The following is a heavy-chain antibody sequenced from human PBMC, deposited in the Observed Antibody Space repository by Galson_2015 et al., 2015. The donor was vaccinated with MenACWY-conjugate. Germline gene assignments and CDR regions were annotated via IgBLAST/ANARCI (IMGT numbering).Heavy chain of an antibody. Sequence: SLRLSSAASGFTFINYWMSWVRQVPGKGPEWVAHIKQDGSEKYYVDSARGRFTISRDNAKSSLFLQMNSLRVEDTAVYYCARDLGFYCCHNDCHSPYWGQGTLVTVSS. V-gene: IGHV3-7*03. CDR1: GFTFINYW. J-gene: IGHJ4*02. D-gene: IGHD2-8*02. CDR3: ARDLGFYCCHNDCHSPY. CDR2: IKQDGSEK.